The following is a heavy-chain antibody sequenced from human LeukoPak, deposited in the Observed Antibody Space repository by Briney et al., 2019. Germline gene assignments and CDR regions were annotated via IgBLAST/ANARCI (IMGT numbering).Heavy chain of an antibody. CDR1: GYTFTSYD. Sequence: ASVKVSCKASGYTFTSYDINWVRQATGQGLEWMGWMNPNSGNTGYAQEFQGRVTMTRNTSISTAYMELSSLRSEDTAVYYCARLFGSNYGMDVWGQGTTVTVSS. CDR2: MNPNSGNT. V-gene: IGHV1-8*01. CDR3: ARLFGSNYGMDV. J-gene: IGHJ6*02. D-gene: IGHD3-16*01.